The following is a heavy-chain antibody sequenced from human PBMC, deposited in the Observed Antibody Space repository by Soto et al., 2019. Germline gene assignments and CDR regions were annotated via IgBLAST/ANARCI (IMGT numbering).Heavy chain of an antibody. V-gene: IGHV1-46*01. Sequence: ASVKVSCKASGYTFTSYYIHWVRHAPGQGLEWMGIINPSGGSTRYAQKFQGRVTMTRDTSTSTVYMELSSLRSEDSAVYYCARVSAYSLSYFDYWGQGTLVTVSS. CDR2: INPSGGST. J-gene: IGHJ4*02. D-gene: IGHD3-22*01. CDR3: ARVSAYSLSYFDY. CDR1: GYTFTSYY.